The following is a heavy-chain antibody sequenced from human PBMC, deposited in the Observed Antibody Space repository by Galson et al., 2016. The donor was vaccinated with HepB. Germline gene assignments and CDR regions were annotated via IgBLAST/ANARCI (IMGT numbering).Heavy chain of an antibody. D-gene: IGHD6-6*01. V-gene: IGHV2-5*05. J-gene: IGHJ4*01. CDR2: IYWDDEK. Sequence: PALVKPTQTLTVTCSFSGFSLSGSEVGVGWIRQPPGKALEWLALIYWDDEKRYGPSLKTRLAITKDTSRNQVVLTLNNVDPVDTATYYCSHKSFKSSRFGYCGHGLLVTVSS. CDR1: GFSLSGSEVG. CDR3: SHKSFKSSRFGY.